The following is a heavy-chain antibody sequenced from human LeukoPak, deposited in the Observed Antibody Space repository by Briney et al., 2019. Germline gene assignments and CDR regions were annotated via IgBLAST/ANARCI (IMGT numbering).Heavy chain of an antibody. D-gene: IGHD2-2*01. CDR1: GFAFSSYG. V-gene: IGHV3-23*01. CDR2: ILGGAGST. J-gene: IGHJ4*02. Sequence: GGSLRLSCAASGFAFSSYGIHWVRQAPGKGLEWVSGILGGAGSTYYADSVRGRFTISRDNSKNTLYLQMNSLRAEDTAVYYCAHGTMYQLDFWGQGALVTVSS. CDR3: AHGTMYQLDF.